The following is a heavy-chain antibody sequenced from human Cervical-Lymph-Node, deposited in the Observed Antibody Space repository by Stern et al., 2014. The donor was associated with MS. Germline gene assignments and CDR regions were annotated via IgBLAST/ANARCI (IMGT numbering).Heavy chain of an antibody. CDR2: IFHNGPT. Sequence: QLQLQESGPGLMKPSGTLSLTCDVSGGSISSPNWWTWIRQPPGKALEWIGEIFHNGPTSYNPSLKSRITMSVDKSKNRFSLKLTSVTAADTAVYYCARVKVTDLGGDDGFEIWGQGTMVTVSS. V-gene: IGHV4-4*02. CDR1: GGSISSPNW. CDR3: ARVKVTDLGGDDGFEI. D-gene: IGHD3-3*01. J-gene: IGHJ3*02.